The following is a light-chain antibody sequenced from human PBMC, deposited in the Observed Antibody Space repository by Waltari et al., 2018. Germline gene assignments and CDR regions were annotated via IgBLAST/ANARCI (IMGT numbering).Light chain of an antibody. Sequence: DIQMTQSPSTLSASVGARVTITCRGRHGLSRWLDWYQPKPGKAPKLLIYKASSLESGVPSGFSGSGSGTEFTLTISSLRPDDFATYYCQQYNSFPYTFGQGTKLEIK. CDR2: KAS. CDR1: HGLSRW. J-gene: IGKJ2*01. CDR3: QQYNSFPYT. V-gene: IGKV1-5*03.